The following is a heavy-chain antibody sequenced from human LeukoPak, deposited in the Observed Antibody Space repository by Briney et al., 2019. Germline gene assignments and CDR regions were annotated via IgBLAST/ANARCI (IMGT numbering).Heavy chain of an antibody. J-gene: IGHJ4*02. D-gene: IGHD5-12*01. CDR1: GGSISSSSYY. Sequence: PSETLSLTCTVSGGSISSSSYYWGWIRQPPGKGLEWIGSIYYSGSTYYNPSLKSRVTISVDTSKNQFSLKLSSVTAADTAVYYCARERGGLATDFDYWGQGTLVTVSS. CDR2: IYYSGST. CDR3: ARERGGLATDFDY. V-gene: IGHV4-39*07.